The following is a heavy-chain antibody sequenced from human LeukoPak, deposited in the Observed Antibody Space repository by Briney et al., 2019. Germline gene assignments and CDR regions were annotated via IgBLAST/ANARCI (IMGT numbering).Heavy chain of an antibody. CDR1: GESLNSYY. CDR3: ARREVVAVNNWFDP. D-gene: IGHD2-15*01. CDR2: IYESGTT. J-gene: IGHJ5*02. Sequence: SETLSLTCAVYGESLNSYYWSWVRQPPGEGLEWIGEIYESGTTEYNPSLKSRVTISVDTSKNQFSLKLSSVTAADTAVYYCARREVVAVNNWFDPWGQGTLVTVSS. V-gene: IGHV4-34*01.